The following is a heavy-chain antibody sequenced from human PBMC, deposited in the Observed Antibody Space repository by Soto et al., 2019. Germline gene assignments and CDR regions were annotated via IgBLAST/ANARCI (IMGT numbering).Heavy chain of an antibody. CDR2: ISYDGSNK. J-gene: IGHJ4*02. D-gene: IGHD5-12*01. CDR3: AKEREMATTYYFDY. V-gene: IGHV3-30*18. CDR1: VFTFSSYG. Sequence: RWSLRLSCSASVFTFSSYGMHWFRQAPGKGLEWVAVISYDGSNKYYADSVKGRFTISRDNSKNTLYLQMNSLRAEDTAVYYCAKEREMATTYYFDYWGQGTLVTVSS.